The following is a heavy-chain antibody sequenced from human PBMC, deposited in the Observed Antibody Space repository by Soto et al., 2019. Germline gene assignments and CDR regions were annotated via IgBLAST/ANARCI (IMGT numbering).Heavy chain of an antibody. CDR2: INPNSGGT. D-gene: IGHD1-1*01. Sequence: GASVKVSCKASGYTFTGYYMHWVRQAPGQGLEWMGWINPNSGGTNYAQKFQGWVTMTRDTSISTAYMELSRLRSDDTAVYYCARDFPRAGRDDYYYYYCMDVWGQGPTVTVSS. J-gene: IGHJ6*02. CDR1: GYTFTGYY. V-gene: IGHV1-2*04. CDR3: ARDFPRAGRDDYYYYYCMDV.